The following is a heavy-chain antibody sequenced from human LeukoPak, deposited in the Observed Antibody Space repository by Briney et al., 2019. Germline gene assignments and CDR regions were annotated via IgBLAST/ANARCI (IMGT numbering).Heavy chain of an antibody. CDR2: INPNSGGT. V-gene: IGHV1-2*02. CDR3: ANLEIAVAGPFDY. CDR1: GYTFTGYY. J-gene: IGHJ4*02. Sequence: ASVKVSCKASGYTFTGYYMHWVRQAPGQGLEWMGWINPNSGGTNYAQKFQGRVTMTRDTSISTACMELSRLRSDDTAVCYCANLEIAVAGPFDYWGQGTLVTVYS. D-gene: IGHD6-19*01.